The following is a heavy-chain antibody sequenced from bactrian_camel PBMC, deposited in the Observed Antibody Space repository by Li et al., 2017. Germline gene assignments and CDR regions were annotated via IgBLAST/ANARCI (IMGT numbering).Heavy chain of an antibody. Sequence: QLVESGGGLVQPGGSLRLSCVASGVTFSSYWMSWVRQAPGKGLEWVSGIGIDDSNTYNADSVKGRFTISRDNGKNTLYLQTNSLQTEETALYYCAVSLGNWAYHYWGQGTQVTVS. J-gene: IGHJ4*01. CDR3: AVSLGNWAYHY. D-gene: IGHD1*01. CDR2: IGIDDSNT. CDR1: GVTFSSYW. V-gene: IGHV3S6*01.